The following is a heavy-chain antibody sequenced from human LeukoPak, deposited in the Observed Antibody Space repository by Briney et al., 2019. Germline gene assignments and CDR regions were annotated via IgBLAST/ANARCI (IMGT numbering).Heavy chain of an antibody. D-gene: IGHD3-3*01. Sequence: SETLSLTCTVSGGSVSRSSYSWTWIRQSAEKGLEWIGRISTSGSTTYNPSLESRVTISLETSKNQFSLRLSSVTAADTALYYCARRQAGALEQSAFDIWGQGTMVTVSS. CDR1: GGSVSRSSYS. CDR3: ARRQAGALEQSAFDI. V-gene: IGHV4-61*02. J-gene: IGHJ3*02. CDR2: ISTSGST.